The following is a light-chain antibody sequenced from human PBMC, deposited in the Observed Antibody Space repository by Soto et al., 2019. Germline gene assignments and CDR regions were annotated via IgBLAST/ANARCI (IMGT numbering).Light chain of an antibody. CDR3: SSYTSSSPLDV. Sequence: QSALTQPASVSESHGQSITSSCTGTSSDVGGYNYVAWYQQHPGKAPKLMIYDVSNRPSGVSNRFSGSKSGNTASLTISGLQAEDEADYYCSSYTSSSPLDVFGTGTNVTVL. CDR1: SSDVGGYNY. V-gene: IGLV2-14*01. CDR2: DVS. J-gene: IGLJ1*01.